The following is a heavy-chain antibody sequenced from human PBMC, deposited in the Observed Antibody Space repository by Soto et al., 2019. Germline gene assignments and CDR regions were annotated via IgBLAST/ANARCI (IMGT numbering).Heavy chain of an antibody. CDR1: GGTLNKHA. D-gene: IGHD6-13*01. CDR2: FIPMFGIP. J-gene: IGHJ3*01. CDR3: ARGWTSGWWKGAYDV. V-gene: IGHV1-69*01. Sequence: VQLVQSGAEVKKPGSSVKVSCKASGGTLNKHAITWVRRAPGQGLEWLGGFIPMFGIPNYPQKFQGRVTSTAGDSTNTSHMELHSLVSDYTAGYYCARGWTSGWWKGAYDVWGQGTMVTVSS.